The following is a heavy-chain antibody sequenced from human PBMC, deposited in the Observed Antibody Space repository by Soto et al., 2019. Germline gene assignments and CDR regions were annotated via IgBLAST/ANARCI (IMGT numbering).Heavy chain of an antibody. CDR3: ARGSVDGYDAFDI. CDR1: GGSIGTYY. Sequence: QVQLQESGPGLVKPSETLSLTCTVSGGSIGTYYWSWIRQPPGKGLAWIGYIYYSGSTNYNPSLKRLVTISVATSKHQFSLKLTSVTAADTAVYYCARGSVDGYDAFDIWGQGTMVTVSS. J-gene: IGHJ3*02. CDR2: IYYSGST. V-gene: IGHV4-59*01. D-gene: IGHD1-26*01.